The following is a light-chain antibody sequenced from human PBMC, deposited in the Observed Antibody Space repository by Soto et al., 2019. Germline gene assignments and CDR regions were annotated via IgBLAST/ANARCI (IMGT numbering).Light chain of an antibody. J-gene: IGKJ4*01. CDR3: QQYNNWPDS. CDR2: TTS. Sequence: QSPGTLSVSPGERVTLSCRPSQSVGRNLAWYQQKPGQAPRLLIYTTSTRAPGIPARFSGSGSGTEFTLTISSLQSEDVAVYYCQQYNNWPDSFGGGTKVDIK. V-gene: IGKV3-15*01. CDR1: QSVGRN.